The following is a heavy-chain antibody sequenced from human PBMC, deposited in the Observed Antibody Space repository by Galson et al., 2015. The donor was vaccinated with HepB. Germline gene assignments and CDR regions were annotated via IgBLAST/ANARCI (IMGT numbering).Heavy chain of an antibody. J-gene: IGHJ4*02. CDR1: GYTFTSYW. CDR3: ARQFEDCRSASCSPSGSDY. D-gene: IGHD2-2*01. CDR2: IDPSDSYI. V-gene: IGHV5-10-1*01. Sequence: SGAEVKKPGESLRISCKTSGYTFTSYWITWVRLMPGKGLEWMGRIDPSDSYINYSPSFQGHVSISADKSISTAYLQWSSLKASDTAIYYCARQFEDCRSASCSPSGSDYWGQGTLVTVTS.